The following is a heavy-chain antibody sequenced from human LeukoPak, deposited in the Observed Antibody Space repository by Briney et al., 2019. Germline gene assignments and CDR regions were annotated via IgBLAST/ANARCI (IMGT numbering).Heavy chain of an antibody. Sequence: SETLSLTCTVSGGSISSYYWSWIRQPPGKGLEWIGYIYYSGSTNYNPSLKSRVTISVDTSRNQFSLKLSSVTAADTAVYYCARGKVIFDYWGQGTLVTVSS. CDR2: IYYSGST. CDR1: GGSISSYY. J-gene: IGHJ4*02. V-gene: IGHV4-59*01. CDR3: ARGKVIFDY. D-gene: IGHD3-22*01.